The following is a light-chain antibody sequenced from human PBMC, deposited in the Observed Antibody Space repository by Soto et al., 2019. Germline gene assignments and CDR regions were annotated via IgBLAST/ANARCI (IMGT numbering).Light chain of an antibody. CDR1: QGIGSY. V-gene: IGKV1-9*01. CDR2: AAS. Sequence: DIQVTQSPSFLSASLGDRVTITCRASQGIGSYLAWYQQKPGKAPRLLIYAASTLQSGVPSRFSGSGSDTEFTLTISSLQPEDFATYYCQQLNNYPITLGGGPKVDIK. J-gene: IGKJ4*01. CDR3: QQLNNYPIT.